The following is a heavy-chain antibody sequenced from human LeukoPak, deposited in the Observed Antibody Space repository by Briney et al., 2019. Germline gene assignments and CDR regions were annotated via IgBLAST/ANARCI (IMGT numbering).Heavy chain of an antibody. D-gene: IGHD3-10*01. V-gene: IGHV3-30*18. CDR2: ISYDGSNK. CDR1: GFTFSSYG. Sequence: GGSLRLSCAASGFTFSSYGMHWVHQAPGKGLEWVAVISYDGSNKYYADSVKGRFTISRDNSKNTLYLQMNSLRAEDTAVYYCAKDAKRITMVRGVKGGNWFDPWGQGTLVTVSS. J-gene: IGHJ5*02. CDR3: AKDAKRITMVRGVKGGNWFDP.